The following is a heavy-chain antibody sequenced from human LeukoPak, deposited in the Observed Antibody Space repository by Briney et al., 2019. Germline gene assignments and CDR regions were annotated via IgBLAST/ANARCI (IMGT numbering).Heavy chain of an antibody. CDR3: ARGRSSGPYYFDY. J-gene: IGHJ4*02. D-gene: IGHD6-25*01. CDR2: IIPILGIA. Sequence: SVKVSCKASGYTFTSYAISWVRQAPGQGLEWMGRIIPILGIANYAQKFQGRVTNTADKSTSTAYMELSSLRSEDTAVYYCARGRSSGPYYFDYWGQGTLVTVSS. V-gene: IGHV1-69*04. CDR1: GYTFTSYA.